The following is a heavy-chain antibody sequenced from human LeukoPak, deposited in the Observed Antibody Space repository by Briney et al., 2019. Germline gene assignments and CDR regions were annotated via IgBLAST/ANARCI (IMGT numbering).Heavy chain of an antibody. CDR1: GYSFTSYW. Sequence: GESLKISCKGSGYSFTSYWIGRVRQMPGKGLEWMGIIYPGDSDTRHSPSFQGQVTISPHKSITTAYLQWSSLKAPDTAMYHCAIEYAESTALDYWGQGTLVTVSS. CDR2: IYPGDSDT. J-gene: IGHJ4*02. CDR3: AIEYAESTALDY. D-gene: IGHD2-2*01. V-gene: IGHV5-51*01.